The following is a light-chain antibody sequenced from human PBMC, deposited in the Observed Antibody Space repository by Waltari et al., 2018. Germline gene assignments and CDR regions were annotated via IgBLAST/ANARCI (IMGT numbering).Light chain of an antibody. J-gene: IGLJ2*01. CDR2: EVN. CDR3: SSYSDSNNLV. CDR1: SGDVGGYPY. V-gene: IGLV2-8*01. Sequence: QSALTQPPSASGSPGQSVTISCTGTSGDVGGYPYVSWYQQHPGRAPKLIIYEVNKRPSGVPGRFSGSKAGNTASLTVSGPQAEVEAEYYCSSYSDSNNLVFGGGTKLTVL.